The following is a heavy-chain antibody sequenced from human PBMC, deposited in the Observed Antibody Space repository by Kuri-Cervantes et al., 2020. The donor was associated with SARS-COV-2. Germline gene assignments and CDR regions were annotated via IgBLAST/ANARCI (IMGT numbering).Heavy chain of an antibody. J-gene: IGHJ4*02. CDR2: IDYSGDT. D-gene: IGHD6-19*01. CDR1: GGSISSSSYY. Sequence: SETLSLTCTVSGGSISSSSYYWVWIRQTPGKGLEWIGSIDYSGDTYYNPSLQSRVTISGDTSKTLFSLKLSSVTAADTAVYYCARLRQWLDFVPSYFDYWGQGTLVTVSS. V-gene: IGHV4-39*01. CDR3: ARLRQWLDFVPSYFDY.